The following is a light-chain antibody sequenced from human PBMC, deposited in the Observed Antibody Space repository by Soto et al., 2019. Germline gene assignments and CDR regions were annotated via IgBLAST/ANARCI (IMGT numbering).Light chain of an antibody. CDR3: QQSNSFPLT. Sequence: DIQMTQSPSSVSASVGERVTITCRASQDISTWLAWYQQKPGKAPQLLIYAESNLQSGVPARFSGSRSGTDFTLTISILQPEDFATYYCQQSNSFPLTFGGGTKVGIK. CDR1: QDISTW. V-gene: IGKV1D-12*01. J-gene: IGKJ4*01. CDR2: AES.